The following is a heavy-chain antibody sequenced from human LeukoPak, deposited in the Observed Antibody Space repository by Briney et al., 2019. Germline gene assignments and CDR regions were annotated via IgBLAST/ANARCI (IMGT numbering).Heavy chain of an antibody. CDR1: GFSFTGYY. D-gene: IGHD1-26*01. CDR3: ARDSSGSYRRPPYYYYYYMDV. V-gene: IGHV1-2*02. Sequence: ASVKVSCKASGFSFTGYYMHWVRQAPGQGLEWMGWINPNSGGTNYAQKLQGRVTMTTDTSTSTAYMELRSLRSDDTAVYYCARDSSGSYRRPPYYYYYYMDVWGKGTTVTISS. CDR2: INPNSGGT. J-gene: IGHJ6*03.